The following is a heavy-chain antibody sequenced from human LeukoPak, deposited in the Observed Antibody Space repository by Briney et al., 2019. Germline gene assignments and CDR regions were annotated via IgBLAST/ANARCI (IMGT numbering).Heavy chain of an antibody. CDR3: ARDSDSSGWYDATFDY. CDR1: GGSISSSSYY. Sequence: PSETLSLTCTVSGGSISSSSYYWGWIRQPPGKGLEWIGSIYYSGSTYYNPSLKSRVTISVDTSKNQLSLKLSSVTAADTAVYYCARDSDSSGWYDATFDYWGQGTLVTVSS. V-gene: IGHV4-39*07. J-gene: IGHJ4*02. D-gene: IGHD6-19*01. CDR2: IYYSGST.